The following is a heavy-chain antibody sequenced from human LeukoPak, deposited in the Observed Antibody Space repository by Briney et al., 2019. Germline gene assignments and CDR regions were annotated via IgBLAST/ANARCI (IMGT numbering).Heavy chain of an antibody. J-gene: IGHJ4*02. D-gene: IGHD5-12*01. CDR3: ARELIVATTRYFDY. CDR2: INPNSGGT. V-gene: IGHV1-2*02. CDR1: GYTFTGYY. Sequence: GASVKVSCRASGYTFTGYYMHWVRQAPGQGLEWMGWINPNSGGTNYAQKFQGRVTMTRDTSISTAYMELSRLRSDDTAVYYCARELIVATTRYFDYWGQGTLVTVSS.